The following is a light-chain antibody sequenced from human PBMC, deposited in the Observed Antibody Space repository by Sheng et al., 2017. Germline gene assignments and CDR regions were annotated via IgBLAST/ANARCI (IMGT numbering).Light chain of an antibody. CDR3: QQSSSPLYT. J-gene: IGKJ2*01. CDR1: QSVSSSY. Sequence: EIVLTQSPGTLSLSPGERATLSCRASQSVSSSYLAWYQQKPGQAPRLLIYDASNRATGIPARFSGSGSGTDFTLTINSLQPEDSATYYCQQSSSPLYTFGQGTKLEIK. V-gene: IGKV3D-20*02. CDR2: DAS.